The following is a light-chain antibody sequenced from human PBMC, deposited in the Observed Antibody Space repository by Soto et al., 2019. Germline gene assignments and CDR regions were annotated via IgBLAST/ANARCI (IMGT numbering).Light chain of an antibody. J-gene: IGKJ2*01. CDR2: GAS. CDR1: QSVSGSN. Sequence: EIVLTQSPGTLSLSPGERATLSCGASQSVSGSNLAWYQQRPGQAPRLLIYGASSRATGIPDKFSGSGSGTDFTLTISRLETEDFAVYYCLQYGSSPPYTFGQGTKLEIK. V-gene: IGKV3-20*01. CDR3: LQYGSSPPYT.